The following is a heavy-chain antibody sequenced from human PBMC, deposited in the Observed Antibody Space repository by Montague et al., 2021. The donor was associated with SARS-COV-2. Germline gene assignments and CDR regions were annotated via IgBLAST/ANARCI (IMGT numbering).Heavy chain of an antibody. CDR3: ARVPRSYDFWSGFYDAFDI. J-gene: IGHJ3*02. CDR1: GGSLSSYY. CDR2: IYYSGST. Sequence: SETLSLTCTVSGGSLSSYYWSWIRQPPGKGLDLIGYIYYSGSTNYNPSLKSRVTISVDTSKNQFSLKLSSVTAADTAVYYCARVPRSYDFWSGFYDAFDIWGQGKMVTVSS. V-gene: IGHV4-59*01. D-gene: IGHD3-3*01.